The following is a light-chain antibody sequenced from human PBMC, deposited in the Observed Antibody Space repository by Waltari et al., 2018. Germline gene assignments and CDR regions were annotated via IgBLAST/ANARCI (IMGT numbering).Light chain of an antibody. J-gene: IGKJ4*01. CDR3: QHFGGSPAT. CDR2: GGS. V-gene: IGKV3-20*01. Sequence: IVLTQYTDNLYLFPGERATQYCRARQGLRRNSIAWYQQKPGQAPRLLIHGGSTRAIGIPDRFSGSGSGTDFTLTITRLEPEDFAVYYCQHFGGSPATFGGGTKVEIK. CDR1: QGLRRNS.